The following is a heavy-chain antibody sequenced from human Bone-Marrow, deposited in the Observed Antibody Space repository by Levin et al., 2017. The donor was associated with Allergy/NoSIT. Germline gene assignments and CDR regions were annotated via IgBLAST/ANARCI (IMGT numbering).Heavy chain of an antibody. CDR1: GDSISSGDNH. V-gene: IGHV4-30-4*01. Sequence: SETLSLTCTVSGDSISSGDNHWTWIRQPPGKGLEWIGYIYYSGSTDYNPSLKSRVTISVDTSGNQFSLKLSSVTATDTAVYYCARAGYEFWSVFDHWGQGILVTVSS. J-gene: IGHJ4*02. D-gene: IGHD3-3*01. CDR2: IYYSGST. CDR3: ARAGYEFWSVFDH.